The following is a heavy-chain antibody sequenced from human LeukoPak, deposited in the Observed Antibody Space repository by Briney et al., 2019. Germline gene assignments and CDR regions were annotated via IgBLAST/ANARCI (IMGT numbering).Heavy chain of an antibody. CDR2: IYYTGNT. CDR3: ARLGGATSPFGY. J-gene: IGHJ4*02. Sequence: SETLSLTCTVSGGSISSYYWSWIRQPPGEGLEWIGYIYYTGNTNYNPSLKSRVTISVDTSKNQFSLNLSSVTAADTAIYYCARLGGATSPFGYWGQGTLVTVSS. CDR1: GGSISSYY. V-gene: IGHV4-59*08. D-gene: IGHD1-26*01.